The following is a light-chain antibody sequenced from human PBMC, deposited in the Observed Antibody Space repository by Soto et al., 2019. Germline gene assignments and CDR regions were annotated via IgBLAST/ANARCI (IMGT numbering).Light chain of an antibody. CDR3: MQALKTQWK. Sequence: EIVMTQSPLSLPVTPGEPASISCRSSQSLLHSSGYNYLDWYLQKPGQSPQLLIYLGSNRASGVTDRFSGRGSGTDFTLKVSRVEDEDVGLFYCMQALKTQWKLGQGTKVDSK. CDR1: QSLLHSSGYNY. CDR2: LGS. V-gene: IGKV2-28*01. J-gene: IGKJ1*01.